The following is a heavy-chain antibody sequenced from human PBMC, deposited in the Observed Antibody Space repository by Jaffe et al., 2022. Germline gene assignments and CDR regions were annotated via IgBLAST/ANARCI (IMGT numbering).Heavy chain of an antibody. J-gene: IGHJ3*02. CDR3: ARVRSSSWYEDI. CDR2: IYTSGST. V-gene: IGHV4-61*02. Sequence: QVQLQESGPGLVKPSQTLSLTCTVSGGSISSGSYYWSWIRQPAGKGLEWIGRIYTSGSTNYNPSLKSRVTISVDTSKNQFSLKLSSVTAADTAVYYCARVRSSSWYEDIWGQGTMVTVSS. D-gene: IGHD6-13*01. CDR1: GGSISSGSYY.